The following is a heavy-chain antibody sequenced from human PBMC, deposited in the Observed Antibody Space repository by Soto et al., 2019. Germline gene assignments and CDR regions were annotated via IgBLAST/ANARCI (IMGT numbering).Heavy chain of an antibody. CDR3: AKETMVRGVIITSGY. Sequence: SVKVSCKASGGTFSSYAISWVRQAPGQGLEWMGGIIPIFGTANYAQKFQGRVTITADESTSTAYMELSSLRSEDTAVYYCAKETMVRGVIITSGYWGQGTLVTVSS. CDR1: GGTFSSYA. D-gene: IGHD3-10*01. J-gene: IGHJ4*02. CDR2: IIPIFGTA. V-gene: IGHV1-69*13.